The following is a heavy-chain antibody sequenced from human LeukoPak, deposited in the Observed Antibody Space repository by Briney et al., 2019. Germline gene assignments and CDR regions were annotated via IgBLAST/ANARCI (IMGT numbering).Heavy chain of an antibody. D-gene: IGHD3-3*01. CDR2: CRGKTKSYTT. V-gene: IGHV3-72*01. CDR1: GFTFSDHA. CDR3: ARGSITIFGVVIYYYYYYMDV. J-gene: IGHJ6*03. Sequence: GGSLRLSCAAFGFTFSDHAMDWVRQAPGGGLGWVARCRGKTKSYTTEYAASVKGRFTISRDDSKNSLYLQMNSLKTEDTAVYYCARGSITIFGVVIYYYYYYMDVWGKGTTVTVSS.